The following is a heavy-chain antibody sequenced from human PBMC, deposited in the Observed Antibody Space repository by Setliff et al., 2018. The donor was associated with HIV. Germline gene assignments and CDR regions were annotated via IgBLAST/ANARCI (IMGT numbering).Heavy chain of an antibody. Sequence: ASVKVSCKASGYTFSDYYMHWVRQAPGQGLEWMGWINPNSGGTNYAQKFQGRVNMTRDTSISTTYMELSRLRSDDTAVYYCARDRNCGNGCYSSADHWGLGTLVTVSS. CDR1: GYTFSDYY. CDR2: INPNSGGT. J-gene: IGHJ4*02. CDR3: ARDRNCGNGCYSSADH. V-gene: IGHV1-2*02. D-gene: IGHD2-21*01.